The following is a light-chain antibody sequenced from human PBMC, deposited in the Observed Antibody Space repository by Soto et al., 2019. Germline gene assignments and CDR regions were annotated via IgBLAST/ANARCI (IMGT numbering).Light chain of an antibody. Sequence: DIQMTQSPSTLSASAGGRVTITCRASQTINSWLAWYQHKPGKAPKLLIYKASSLESGVPSRFSGSGSGTEFTLTISSLQPDDFATYYCQQYNSYSYTFGQGTKVDIK. J-gene: IGKJ2*01. CDR3: QQYNSYSYT. CDR1: QTINSW. CDR2: KAS. V-gene: IGKV1-5*03.